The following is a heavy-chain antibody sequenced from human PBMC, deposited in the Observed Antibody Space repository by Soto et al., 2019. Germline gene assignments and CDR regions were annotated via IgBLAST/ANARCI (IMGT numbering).Heavy chain of an antibody. V-gene: IGHV1-2*02. Sequence: QLHLVQSGAVVKKPGASVTVSCSASGYPVTAYYMHWVRQAPGRGLEWMGGINPATGAAKYTQTFQGRVPQARDTSTSTVFMELSGLTSEDTAVFYCARGGGVGVAGSAAFDMWGQGTLGTVSS. CDR1: GYPVTAYY. CDR3: ARGGGVGVAGSAAFDM. J-gene: IGHJ3*02. CDR2: INPATGAA. D-gene: IGHD3-3*01.